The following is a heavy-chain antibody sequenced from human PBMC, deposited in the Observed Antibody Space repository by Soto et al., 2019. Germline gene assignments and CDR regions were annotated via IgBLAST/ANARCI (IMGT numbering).Heavy chain of an antibody. J-gene: IGHJ4*02. Sequence: PGGSLRLSCAASGFTFSSYGMHWVRQAPGKGLEWVAVISYDGSNKYYADSVKGRFTISRDNSKNTLYLQMNSLRAEDTAVYYCANTYYYDSSGNYYFDYWGQGTLVTVSS. D-gene: IGHD3-22*01. CDR1: GFTFSSYG. V-gene: IGHV3-30*18. CDR2: ISYDGSNK. CDR3: ANTYYYDSSGNYYFDY.